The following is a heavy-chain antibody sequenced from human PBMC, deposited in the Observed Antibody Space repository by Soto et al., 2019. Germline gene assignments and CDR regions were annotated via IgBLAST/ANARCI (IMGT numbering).Heavy chain of an antibody. CDR2: IYWDDDK. V-gene: IGHV2-5*02. Sequence: QITLKESGPTLVKPTQTLTLTCTFSGFSLSTSGVGVGWIRQPPGKALEWLALIYWDDDKRYSPSLKSRLTITKDTSKNQVVLRMTNMEPVDTTTYYCAHLTYYFYSSAYYWYFDLWVRGTLVTVSS. CDR1: GFSLSTSGVG. D-gene: IGHD3-22*01. J-gene: IGHJ2*01. CDR3: AHLTYYFYSSAYYWYFDL.